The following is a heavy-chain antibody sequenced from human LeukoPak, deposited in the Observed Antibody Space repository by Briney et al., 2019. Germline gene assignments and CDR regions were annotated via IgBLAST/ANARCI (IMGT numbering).Heavy chain of an antibody. V-gene: IGHV1-2*02. CDR3: ARDTGDTYSWFDP. J-gene: IGHJ5*02. CDR1: GYTFTGYY. CDR2: INSNSGGT. Sequence: ASVKVSCKASGYTFTGYYMHWVRQAPGQGLEWMGWINSNSGGTNYAQKFQGRVTMTRDTSISTAYMELSRLRSDDTAVYYCARDTGDTYSWFDPWGQGTLVTVSS. D-gene: IGHD3-16*01.